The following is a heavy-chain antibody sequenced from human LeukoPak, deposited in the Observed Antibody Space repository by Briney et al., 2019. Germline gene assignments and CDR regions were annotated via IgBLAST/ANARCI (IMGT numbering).Heavy chain of an antibody. Sequence: QTGGSLRLSCAASGFTFDDYAMHWVRQAPGKGLEWVSGISWNSGSIGYADSVKGRFTISRDNAKNCLYLQMNSLRAEDTALYYCAKDIGTTVTTPNFDYWGQGTLVTVSS. V-gene: IGHV3-9*01. J-gene: IGHJ4*02. CDR3: AKDIGTTVTTPNFDY. CDR2: ISWNSGSI. D-gene: IGHD4-17*01. CDR1: GFTFDDYA.